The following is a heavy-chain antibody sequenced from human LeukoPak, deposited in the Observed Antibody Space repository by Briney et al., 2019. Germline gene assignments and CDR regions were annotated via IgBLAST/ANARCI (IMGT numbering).Heavy chain of an antibody. V-gene: IGHV3-30*02. J-gene: IGHJ4*02. CDR1: GFTFSSYG. D-gene: IGHD3-22*01. CDR2: IRYDGDNK. CDR3: AKVVTTYYYDTSGYSDY. Sequence: PGGSLRLSCAASGFTFSSYGMHWVRQAPDKGLEWVAFIRYDGDNKHYVDAVKGRFTISRENSKNTMYLQMNSMRAEDTAVYYCAKVVTTYYYDTSGYSDYWGQGTLVTVSS.